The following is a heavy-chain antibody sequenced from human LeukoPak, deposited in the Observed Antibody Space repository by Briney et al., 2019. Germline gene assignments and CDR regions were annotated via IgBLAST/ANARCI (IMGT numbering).Heavy chain of an antibody. V-gene: IGHV1-69*05. CDR1: GGTFSSYA. J-gene: IGHJ3*02. D-gene: IGHD6-19*01. CDR3: ASDSEVVAGDAFDI. CDR2: IIPIFGTA. Sequence: SVKVSCKSSGGTFSSYAISWVRRAPGQGREWMGGIIPIFGTANNAQKLKGRVSMTTDTSTSTAYMELRSLRSDDTAVYYCASDSEVVAGDAFDIWGQGTMVTVSS.